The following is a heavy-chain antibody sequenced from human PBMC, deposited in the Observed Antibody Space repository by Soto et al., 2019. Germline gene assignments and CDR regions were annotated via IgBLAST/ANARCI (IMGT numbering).Heavy chain of an antibody. Sequence: PSETLSLTCTVSGGSISSGDYYWSWIRQPPGKGLEWIGYIYYSGSTYYNPSLKSRVTISVDTSKNQFSLKLSSVTAADTAVYSWARVERDYGGVDYWGLGTLVTVSS. CDR3: ARVERDYGGVDY. V-gene: IGHV4-30-4*01. D-gene: IGHD4-17*01. CDR2: IYYSGST. J-gene: IGHJ4*02. CDR1: GGSISSGDYY.